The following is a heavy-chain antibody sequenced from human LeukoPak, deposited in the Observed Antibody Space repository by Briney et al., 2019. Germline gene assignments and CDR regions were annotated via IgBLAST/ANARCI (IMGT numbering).Heavy chain of an antibody. J-gene: IGHJ4*02. Sequence: GGSLRLSCAASGFSFSSYAVTWVRQAPGKGLEWVSFISGSGVNTYYADSVKGRFAISRDNSKNTLYLQMNSLRAEDTAVYYCAKRFYGGTDYWGQGTLVTVSS. CDR2: ISGSGVNT. D-gene: IGHD4-23*01. CDR1: GFSFSSYA. CDR3: AKRFYGGTDY. V-gene: IGHV3-23*01.